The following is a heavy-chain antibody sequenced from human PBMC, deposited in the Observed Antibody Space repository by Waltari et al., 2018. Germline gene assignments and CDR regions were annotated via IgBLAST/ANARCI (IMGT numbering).Heavy chain of an antibody. Sequence: QVQLVESGGGVVQPGRSLRLSCAASGFTFSSYGMHWVRQAPGKGLEWVAVISYDGSNKYYADSVKGRFTISRDNSKNTLYLQMNSLRAEDTAVYYCAKDINYYDSSGPFDYWGQGTLVIVSS. CDR3: AKDINYYDSSGPFDY. D-gene: IGHD3-22*01. J-gene: IGHJ4*02. CDR1: GFTFSSYG. CDR2: ISYDGSNK. V-gene: IGHV3-30*18.